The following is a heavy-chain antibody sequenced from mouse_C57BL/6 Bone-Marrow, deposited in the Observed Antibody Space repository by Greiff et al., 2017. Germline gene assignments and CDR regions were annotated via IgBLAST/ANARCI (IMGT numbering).Heavy chain of an antibody. J-gene: IGHJ3*01. CDR3: ARDYGSSFWFAY. D-gene: IGHD1-1*01. CDR1: GYAFSSSW. V-gene: IGHV1-82*01. Sequence: VKLMESGPELVKPGASVKISCKASGYAFSSSWMNWVKQRPGKGLEWIGRIYPGDGDTNYTRKFKGKATLTADKSSSTAYMQLSSLTSEDSAVYFGARDYGSSFWFAYWGQWTLVTVSA. CDR2: IYPGDGDT.